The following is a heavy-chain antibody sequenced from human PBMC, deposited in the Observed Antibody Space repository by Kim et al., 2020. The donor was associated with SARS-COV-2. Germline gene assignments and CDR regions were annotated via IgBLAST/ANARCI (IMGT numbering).Heavy chain of an antibody. D-gene: IGHD3-10*01. CDR2: IKSKTDGGTT. J-gene: IGHJ6*02. CDR1: GFTFSNAW. Sequence: GGSLRLSCAASGFTFSNAWMSWVRQAPGKGLEWVGRIKSKTDGGTTDYAAPVKGRFTISRDDSKNTLYLQMNSLKTEDTAVYYCTTVGVWFGELFNYGMDVWGQRTTVTVSS. V-gene: IGHV3-15*01. CDR3: TTVGVWFGELFNYGMDV.